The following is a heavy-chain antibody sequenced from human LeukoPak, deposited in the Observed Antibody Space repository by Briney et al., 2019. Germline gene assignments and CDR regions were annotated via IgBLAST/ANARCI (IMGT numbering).Heavy chain of an antibody. Sequence: ASVKVSCKASGYTFTTYFFHWVRHAPGQGLEWMGWINPNSGNTNYAQKFQGRVTVTRDTSISTTYMDLSRLSSDDTAVYYCARNGRGTYDFWGQGTLVTVSS. J-gene: IGHJ4*02. V-gene: IGHV1-2*02. CDR1: GYTFTTYF. CDR3: ARNGRGTYDF. D-gene: IGHD3-16*01. CDR2: INPNSGNT.